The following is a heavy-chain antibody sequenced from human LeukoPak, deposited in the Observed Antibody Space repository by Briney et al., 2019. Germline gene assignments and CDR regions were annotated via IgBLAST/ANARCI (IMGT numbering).Heavy chain of an antibody. J-gene: IGHJ4*02. V-gene: IGHV3-23*01. D-gene: IGHD4-17*01. CDR1: GFTFSSYA. Sequence: RGSLRLSCAASGFTFSSYAMSWVRQAPGKGLEWVSAISGSGGSTYYADSVKGRFTISRDNSKNTLYLQMNSLRAEDTAVYCCAKDLTTVTTGSDYWGQGTLVTVSS. CDR2: ISGSGGST. CDR3: AKDLTTVTTGSDY.